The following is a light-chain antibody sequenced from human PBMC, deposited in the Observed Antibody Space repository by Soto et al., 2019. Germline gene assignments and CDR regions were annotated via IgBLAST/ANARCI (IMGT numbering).Light chain of an antibody. CDR3: QQYGSSPLT. J-gene: IGKJ4*01. CDR2: RAS. Sequence: EIVLTQSPGTLSLSPGERATLSCRASQSVSSDYLAWYQQKPGQTPKVLIYRASSRATGIPDRFSGSGSGTDFTRTISSLEPENLAVYYCQQYGSSPLTFGGGTKVEIK. V-gene: IGKV3-20*01. CDR1: QSVSSDY.